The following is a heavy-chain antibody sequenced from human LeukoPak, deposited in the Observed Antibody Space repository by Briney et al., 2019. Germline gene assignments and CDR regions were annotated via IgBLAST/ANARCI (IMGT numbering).Heavy chain of an antibody. V-gene: IGHV3-48*02. Sequence: GGSLRLSCAASGFTFSSYGMHWVRQAPGKGLEWVSYISSSSSTIYYADSVKGRFTISRDNAKNSLYLQMNSLRHEDTAVYYCARDQILDYDILTGYRTYYDYWGQGTLVTVSS. D-gene: IGHD3-9*01. CDR2: ISSSSSTI. J-gene: IGHJ4*02. CDR1: GFTFSSYG. CDR3: ARDQILDYDILTGYRTYYDY.